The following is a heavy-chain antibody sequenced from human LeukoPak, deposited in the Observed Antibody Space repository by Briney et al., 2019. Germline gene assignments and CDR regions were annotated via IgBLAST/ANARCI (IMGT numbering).Heavy chain of an antibody. Sequence: GGSLRLSCAASGFTFSRYAMNWVRQAPGKELEWVSSISTTSSSSYIHYADSMKGRFTISRDNAKSSLYLQMNSLRAEDTAVYYCARVMAGYSYMDVWGKGTTVTVSS. CDR1: GFTFSRYA. D-gene: IGHD3-10*01. V-gene: IGHV3-21*01. CDR3: ARVMAGYSYMDV. CDR2: ISTTSSSSYI. J-gene: IGHJ6*03.